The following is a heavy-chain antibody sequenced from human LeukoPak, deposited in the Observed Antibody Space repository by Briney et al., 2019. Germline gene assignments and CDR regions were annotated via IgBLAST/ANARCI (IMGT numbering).Heavy chain of an antibody. J-gene: IGHJ3*02. CDR1: GFTFSSYA. D-gene: IGHD3-22*01. CDR2: ISGSGGST. CDR3: AKAGLLTLYAFDI. Sequence: GGSLRLSCAASGFTFSSYAMSWVRQAPGKGLEWGSAISGSGGSTYYADSVKGRFTISRDNSKNTLYLQMNSLRAEDAAVYYCAKAGLLTLYAFDIWGQGTMVTVSS. V-gene: IGHV3-23*01.